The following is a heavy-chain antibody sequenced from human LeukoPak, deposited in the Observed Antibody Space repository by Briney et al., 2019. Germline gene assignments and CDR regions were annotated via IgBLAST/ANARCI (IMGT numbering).Heavy chain of an antibody. Sequence: SETLSLTCTVSGGSISTYYWSWIRQPPGKGLEWIGYIYYTGSTSYNLSLKSRVTMSLDTSKNQFSLQLNSVTPADTAVYYCARGVAGSYYYYYMDVWGKGTTVTISS. J-gene: IGHJ6*03. CDR1: GGSISTYY. CDR3: ARGVAGSYYYYYMDV. CDR2: IYYTGST. V-gene: IGHV4-59*01. D-gene: IGHD6-19*01.